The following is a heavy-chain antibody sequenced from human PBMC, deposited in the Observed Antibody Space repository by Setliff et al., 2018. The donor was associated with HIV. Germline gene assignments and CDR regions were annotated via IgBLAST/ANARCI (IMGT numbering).Heavy chain of an antibody. D-gene: IGHD3-22*01. CDR1: GYTFTSYG. CDR2: ISAYNGNT. Sequence: GASVKVSCKASGYTFTSYGISWVRQAPGQGLEWMGWISAYNGNTNYAHKLQGRVTMTTDTSTSTAYMELRSLRSDDTAVYYCARDYYDSSGYIFFPGLPDYWGQGTLVTVSS. CDR3: ARDYYDSSGYIFFPGLPDY. J-gene: IGHJ4*02. V-gene: IGHV1-18*01.